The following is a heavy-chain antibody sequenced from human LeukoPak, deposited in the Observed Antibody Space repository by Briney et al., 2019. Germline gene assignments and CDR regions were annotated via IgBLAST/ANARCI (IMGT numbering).Heavy chain of an antibody. Sequence: LRLSCAASGFTFSSYAMSWIRQPPGKGLEWIGEINHSGSTNYNPSLKSRVTISVDTSKNQFSLKLSSVTAADTAVYYCARGHHDFWSGYPPLDYWGQGTLVTVSS. V-gene: IGHV4-34*01. J-gene: IGHJ4*02. CDR2: INHSGST. CDR3: ARGHHDFWSGYPPLDY. CDR1: GFTFSSYA. D-gene: IGHD3-3*01.